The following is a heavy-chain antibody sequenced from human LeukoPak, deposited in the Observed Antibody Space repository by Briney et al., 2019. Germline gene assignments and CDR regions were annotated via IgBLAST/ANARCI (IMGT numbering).Heavy chain of an antibody. CDR3: ARHVFLDPILLWFWEGDWFDP. Sequence: SETLSLNCTVSGGSISPYYWSWIRQPPGKGLEWIGYIDYSGSTNYNPSLKSRVTITVDTSKNQFSLKLSSVTAADTAVYYCARHVFLDPILLWFWEGDWFDPWGQGTLVTVSS. CDR2: IDYSGST. V-gene: IGHV4-59*08. J-gene: IGHJ5*02. CDR1: GGSISPYY. D-gene: IGHD3-10*01.